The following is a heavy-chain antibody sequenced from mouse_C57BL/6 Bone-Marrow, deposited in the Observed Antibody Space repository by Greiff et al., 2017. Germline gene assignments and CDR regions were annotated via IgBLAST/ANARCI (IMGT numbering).Heavy chain of an antibody. J-gene: IGHJ1*03. V-gene: IGHV14-4*01. D-gene: IGHD1-1*01. CDR1: GFNIKDDY. Sequence: EVQLQQSGAELVRPGASVKLSCTASGFNIKDDYMHWVKQRPEQGLEWIGWIDPENGDTEYASKFQGKATITADTSSNKAYLQLSSLTSEDTAVYYCTTLTTVGAHWYCGVWGRGTTVIVSS. CDR2: IDPENGDT. CDR3: TTLTTVGAHWYCGV.